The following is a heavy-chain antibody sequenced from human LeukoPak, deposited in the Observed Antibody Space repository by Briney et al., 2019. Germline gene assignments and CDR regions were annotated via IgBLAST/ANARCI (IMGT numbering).Heavy chain of an antibody. CDR2: INPNSGGT. D-gene: IGHD3-3*02. J-gene: IGHJ6*02. Sequence: ASVNVSCTASGYTFTGYYMHWVRQAPGQGLEWMGWINPNSGGTNYAQKFQGWVTMTRDTSNSTAYMELSRLRSDDTAVYYCARDVISPSYGMDVWGQGTTVTVSS. V-gene: IGHV1-2*04. CDR3: ARDVISPSYGMDV. CDR1: GYTFTGYY.